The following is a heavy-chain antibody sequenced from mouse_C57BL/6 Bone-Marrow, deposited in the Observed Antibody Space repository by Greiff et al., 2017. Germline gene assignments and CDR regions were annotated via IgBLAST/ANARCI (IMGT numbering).Heavy chain of an antibody. J-gene: IGHJ2*01. CDR1: GYTFTDYE. CDR3: TRWTTWERRD. D-gene: IGHD4-1*01. Sequence: LVESGAELVRPGASVTLSCKASGYTFTDYEMHWVKQTPVHGLEWIGAIDPETGGTAYNQKFKGKAILTADKSSSTAYMELRSLTSEDSAVYYCTRWTTWERRDWGQGTTLTVSS. V-gene: IGHV1-15*01. CDR2: IDPETGGT.